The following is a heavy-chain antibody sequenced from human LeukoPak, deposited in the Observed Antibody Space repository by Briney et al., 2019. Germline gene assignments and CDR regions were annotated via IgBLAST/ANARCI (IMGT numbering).Heavy chain of an antibody. D-gene: IGHD2-15*01. Sequence: SETLSLTCTVSGGSISSSSYYWGWIRQPPGKGLEWIGNIYYSGSTYYNPSFKSRVTISLDTSKNQFSLKVNSVTAADTAVYYCARRSVVGARTFYFDYWGQGILVTVSS. CDR3: ARRSVVGARTFYFDY. V-gene: IGHV4-39*07. CDR2: IYYSGST. J-gene: IGHJ4*02. CDR1: GGSISSSSYY.